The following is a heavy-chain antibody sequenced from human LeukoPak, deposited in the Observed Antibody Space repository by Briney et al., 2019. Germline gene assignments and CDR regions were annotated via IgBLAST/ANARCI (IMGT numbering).Heavy chain of an antibody. CDR1: GGSISSHY. D-gene: IGHD3-10*01. Sequence: SETLSLTCTVSGGSISSHYCNWIRQPPGKGLEWIGYIYYNGATNYNPSLKSRVTISVDTSKNQFSLKLSSVTAADTAVYYCARHKVTIIRGGDYGMDVWGPGTTVIVSS. CDR2: IYYNGAT. V-gene: IGHV4-59*08. J-gene: IGHJ6*02. CDR3: ARHKVTIIRGGDYGMDV.